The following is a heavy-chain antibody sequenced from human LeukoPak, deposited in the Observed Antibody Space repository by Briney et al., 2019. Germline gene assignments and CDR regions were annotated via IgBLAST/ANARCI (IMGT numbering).Heavy chain of an antibody. D-gene: IGHD3-16*01. CDR2: MNPDSGNT. V-gene: IGHV1-8*01. Sequence: ASVRVSCKASGYRFTSYHISWVRQAPGQGLEWMGSMNPDSGNTDYAQGFQGRVTMTRDTSISTAYMELSSLRSEDTAMYYCATVGFCRGVIRGGSYNWFDPWGQGTLVTVSS. J-gene: IGHJ5*02. CDR3: ATVGFCRGVIRGGSYNWFDP. CDR1: GYRFTSYH.